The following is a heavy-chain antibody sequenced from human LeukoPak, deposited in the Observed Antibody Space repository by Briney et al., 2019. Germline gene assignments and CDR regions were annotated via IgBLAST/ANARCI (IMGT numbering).Heavy chain of an antibody. D-gene: IGHD3-3*01. CDR2: IKHSGST. J-gene: IGHJ4*02. CDR1: GGSFSGYY. CDR3: ARGRRITIFDY. V-gene: IGHV4-34*01. Sequence: SETLSLTCAVYGGSFSGYYWSWIRQPPGKGLEWIGEIKHSGSTNYNPSLKSRVTISVDTSKNQFSLKLSSVTAADTAVYYCARGRRITIFDYWGQGTLVTVSS.